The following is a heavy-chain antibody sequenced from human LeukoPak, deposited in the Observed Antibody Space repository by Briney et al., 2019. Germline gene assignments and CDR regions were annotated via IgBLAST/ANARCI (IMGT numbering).Heavy chain of an antibody. CDR1: RTRLSFSNYG. CDR2: ISYDGANT. D-gene: IGHD5-18*01. V-gene: IGHV3-30*18. CDR3: AKDRIFRGVDTTQFDY. Sequence: GGSLRLSCAVSRTRLSFSNYGMHWVRQAPGKGLEWVAVISYDGANTYYAGSVKGRFTISRDNSRNTLYLQMNSLRAEDTAVYYCAKDRIFRGVDTTQFDYWGQGTLVTVAS. J-gene: IGHJ4*02.